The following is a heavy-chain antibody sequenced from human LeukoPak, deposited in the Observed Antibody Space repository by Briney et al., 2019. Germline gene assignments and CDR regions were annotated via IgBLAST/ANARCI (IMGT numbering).Heavy chain of an antibody. CDR1: GFTFSNAW. CDR2: IKSKTDGGTT. J-gene: IGHJ4*02. Sequence: PGGSLRLSCAASGFTFSNAWMSWVRQAPGKGLEWVGRIKSKTDGGTTDYAAPVKGRFTISRDDSKNTLYLQMNSLKTEDTAVYYCTTDPPAARPSPGVSDLRYWGQGTLVTVSS. V-gene: IGHV3-15*01. D-gene: IGHD6-6*01. CDR3: TTDPPAARPSPGVSDLRY.